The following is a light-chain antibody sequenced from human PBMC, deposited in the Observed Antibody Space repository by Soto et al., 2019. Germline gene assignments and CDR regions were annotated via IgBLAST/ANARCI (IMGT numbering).Light chain of an antibody. V-gene: IGLV2-14*01. CDR3: SSHSSSSAYYV. CDR2: EVN. Sequence: QSVLTQPASVSGSAGQSITISCTGTSSDIGYYDYVSWYQHHSGKAPKLIIYEVNNRPSGVSNRFSGSKSVNTASLTISGLQAEDEADYYCSSHSSSSAYYVFGNGTKVTVL. CDR1: SSDIGYYDY. J-gene: IGLJ1*01.